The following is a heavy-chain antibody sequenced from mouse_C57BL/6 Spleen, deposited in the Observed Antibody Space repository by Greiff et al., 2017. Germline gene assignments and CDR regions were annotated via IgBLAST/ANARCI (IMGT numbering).Heavy chain of an antibody. Sequence: EVQLVESGEGLVKPGGSLKLSCAASGFTFSSYAMSWVRQTPEKRLEWVAYISSGGAYIYYADTVKGRFTISRDNAGNTRYLQMSSLQSEDTAMYYCTSDESSGPYLDYWGQGTTLTVSS. CDR2: ISSGGAYI. CDR1: GFTFSSYA. J-gene: IGHJ2*01. V-gene: IGHV5-9-1*02. D-gene: IGHD3-2*02. CDR3: TSDESSGPYLDY.